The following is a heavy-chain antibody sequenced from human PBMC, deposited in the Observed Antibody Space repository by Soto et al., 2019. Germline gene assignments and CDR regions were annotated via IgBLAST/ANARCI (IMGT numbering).Heavy chain of an antibody. CDR2: IIGSGGST. CDR1: GFTFSSYA. Sequence: EVQLLDSGGGLVQPGGSLRLSCAASGFTFSSYAMSWVRQAPGKGLEWVSTIIGSGGSTYYADSVQGRFTISRDNSKNTLYLQMASLRAEDTAVYYCAKEGSMVRGVRGEFDYWGQGTLVTVSS. V-gene: IGHV3-23*01. J-gene: IGHJ4*02. CDR3: AKEGSMVRGVRGEFDY. D-gene: IGHD3-10*01.